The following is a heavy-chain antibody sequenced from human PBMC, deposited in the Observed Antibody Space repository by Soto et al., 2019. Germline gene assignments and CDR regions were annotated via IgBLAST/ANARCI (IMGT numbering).Heavy chain of an antibody. CDR3: VRAVYYTDSSGCNRCFDQ. J-gene: IGHJ4*02. V-gene: IGHV3-72*01. CDR2: SRDQAQGYST. CDR1: GFSLSDHY. Sequence: EVLLVESGGGLVQPGGSLRLSCAASGFSLSDHYIDWVRQAPGKVLEWVGRSRDQAQGYSTEYAASLKGRFTTSRDDSKNSVLLQMNSLKTEDTAVYDGVRAVYYTDSSGCNRCFDQWGQGTLVTVSS. D-gene: IGHD3-22*01.